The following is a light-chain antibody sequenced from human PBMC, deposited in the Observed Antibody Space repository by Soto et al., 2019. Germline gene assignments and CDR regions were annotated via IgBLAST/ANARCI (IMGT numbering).Light chain of an antibody. Sequence: EIVLTQSPGTLSLSPGESATLSCRASQTVRTNYLAWFQHKPGQAPRLLIYGASSRATGIPDRFSGSGSGTDFTLTINRLEPEDFAVYFCQQYSDSPLTFSGGTKVEIK. CDR1: QTVRTNY. J-gene: IGKJ4*01. CDR2: GAS. CDR3: QQYSDSPLT. V-gene: IGKV3-20*01.